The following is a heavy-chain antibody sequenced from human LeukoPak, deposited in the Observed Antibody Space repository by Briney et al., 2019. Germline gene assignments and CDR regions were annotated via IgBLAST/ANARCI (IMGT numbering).Heavy chain of an antibody. CDR1: GFLFNTYE. Sequence: PGGSLRLSCAASGFLFNTYEMNWVRQAPGKGLEWVSYISSSGSTIYYAGSIKGRFAISRDNAKNSLYLQMNSLRAEDTAVYYCARTGVDYGIFYYMDVWGKGTTVTISS. J-gene: IGHJ6*03. D-gene: IGHD4-17*01. CDR2: ISSSGSTI. V-gene: IGHV3-48*03. CDR3: ARTGVDYGIFYYMDV.